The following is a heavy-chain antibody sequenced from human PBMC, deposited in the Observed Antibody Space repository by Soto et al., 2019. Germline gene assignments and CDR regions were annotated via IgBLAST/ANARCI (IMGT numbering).Heavy chain of an antibody. Sequence: SETLSLTCTVSGGSISSSNYYWGWIRQPPGKGLEWIGSVYYGGKTYYNPSLKSRVTISADMSKNQFSLKLRSVTAADTAVYYCARQKYSYGSALTSWGQGTLVTVSS. D-gene: IGHD5-18*01. J-gene: IGHJ5*02. CDR3: ARQKYSYGSALTS. CDR1: GGSISSSNYY. V-gene: IGHV4-39*01. CDR2: VYYGGKT.